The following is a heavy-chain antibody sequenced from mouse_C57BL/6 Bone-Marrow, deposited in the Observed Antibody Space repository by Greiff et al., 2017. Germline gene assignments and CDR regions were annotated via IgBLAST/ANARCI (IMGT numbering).Heavy chain of an antibody. Sequence: EVQLVESGGGLVKPGGSLKLSCAASGFTFSDYGMHWVRQAPEKGLEWVAYISSGSSTIYYADTVKGRFTLSRDNAKNTLFLQMTSLMSEDTAMYYCEGGYAMDYWGQGTSVTVSS. CDR1: GFTFSDYG. D-gene: IGHD1-1*02. CDR3: EGGYAMDY. J-gene: IGHJ4*01. CDR2: ISSGSSTI. V-gene: IGHV5-17*01.